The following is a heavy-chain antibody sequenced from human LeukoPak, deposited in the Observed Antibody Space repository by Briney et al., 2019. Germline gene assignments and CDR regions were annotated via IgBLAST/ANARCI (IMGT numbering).Heavy chain of an antibody. CDR1: GYTFTGYC. J-gene: IGHJ5*02. CDR2: INPNSGGT. D-gene: IGHD1-26*01. Sequence: ASVKVSCKASGYTFTGYCMHWVRQAPGQGLEWMGWINPNSGGTNYAQKFQGRVTMTRDTSISTAYMELSRLRSDDTAVYYCARVPRWELLNWFDPWGQGTLVTVSS. CDR3: ARVPRWELLNWFDP. V-gene: IGHV1-2*02.